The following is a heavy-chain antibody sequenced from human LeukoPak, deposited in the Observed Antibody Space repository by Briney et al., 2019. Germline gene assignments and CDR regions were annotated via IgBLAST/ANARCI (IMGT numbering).Heavy chain of an antibody. CDR3: ARVGYDFWRGPTPDY. CDR1: GFTFDDYT. CDR2: ISWDGGST. Sequence: GGSMRLSCAASGFTFDDYTMHWARQAPGKGLEWVSLISWDGGSTYYADSVKGRFTISRDNSKNSLYLQMNSLSAEAKAVYYCARVGYDFWRGPTPDYWGQGTLVTVSS. V-gene: IGHV3-43*01. J-gene: IGHJ4*02. D-gene: IGHD3-3*01.